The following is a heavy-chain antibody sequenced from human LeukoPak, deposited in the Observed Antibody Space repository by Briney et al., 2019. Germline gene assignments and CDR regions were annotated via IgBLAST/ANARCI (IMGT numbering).Heavy chain of an antibody. CDR2: IYTSGST. J-gene: IGHJ4*02. D-gene: IGHD3-22*01. CDR1: GGSISSYY. Sequence: PSETLSLTCTVSGGSISSYYWSWIRQPAGKGLEWIGRIYTSGSTNYNPSLKSRVTMSVDTSKNQFSLKLSSVTAADTAVYYCARDYSDSSGFRLRGYLDYWGQGTLVTVSS. CDR3: ARDYSDSSGFRLRGYLDY. V-gene: IGHV4-4*07.